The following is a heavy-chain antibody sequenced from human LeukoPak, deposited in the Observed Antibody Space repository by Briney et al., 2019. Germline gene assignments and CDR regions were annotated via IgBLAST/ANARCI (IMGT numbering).Heavy chain of an antibody. CDR2: ISAYNGNA. Sequence: ASVKVSCKASGYTFTSYGISWVRQAPGQGLEWMGWISAYNGNANYAQKLQGRVTMTTDTSTSTAYMELRSLRSDDTAVYYCARDSGGYYGSGSYDYWGQGTLVTVSS. D-gene: IGHD3-10*01. V-gene: IGHV1-18*01. CDR3: ARDSGGYYGSGSYDY. J-gene: IGHJ4*02. CDR1: GYTFTSYG.